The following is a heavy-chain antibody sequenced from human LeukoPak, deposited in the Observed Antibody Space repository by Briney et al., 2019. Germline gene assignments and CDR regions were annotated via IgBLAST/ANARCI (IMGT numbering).Heavy chain of an antibody. CDR1: GGTFSSYA. V-gene: IGHV1-69*13. Sequence: GASVKVSCKVSGGTFSSYAISWVRQAPGQGLEWMGGIIPIFGTANYAQKFQGRVTITADESTSTAYMELSSLRSEDTAVYYCARDRLYYDILTGQNWFDPWGQGTLVTVSS. D-gene: IGHD3-9*01. CDR3: ARDRLYYDILTGQNWFDP. CDR2: IIPIFGTA. J-gene: IGHJ5*02.